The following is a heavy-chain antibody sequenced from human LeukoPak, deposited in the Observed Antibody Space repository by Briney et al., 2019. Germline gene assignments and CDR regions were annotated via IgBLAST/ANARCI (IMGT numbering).Heavy chain of an antibody. D-gene: IGHD2-8*01. CDR2: IFSHGET. CDR3: ARDPPAVSINTYA. J-gene: IGHJ4*02. CDR1: GFTVGNNY. Sequence: GGSLRLSCAASGFTVGNNYMNWVRQAPGKGLEWVSPIFSHGETSYADSVKGRFTISRDNSMNTLYLQMNGLRVEDTAVYYCARDPPAVSINTYAWGQGTLVTVSS. V-gene: IGHV3-66*01.